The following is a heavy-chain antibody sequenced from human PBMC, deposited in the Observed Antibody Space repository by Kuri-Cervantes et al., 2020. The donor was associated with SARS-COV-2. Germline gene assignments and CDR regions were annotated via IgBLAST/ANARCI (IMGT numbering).Heavy chain of an antibody. CDR2: IYYSGGT. Sequence: SETLSLTCAVSGGSFNGYYWTWIRQPPGKGLEWIGYIYYSGGTNYNPSLKSRVTISVDTSKNQFSLKLSSVTAADTAVYYCARDNHYYGSGSLGIDYWGQGTLVTVSS. CDR1: GGSFNGYY. V-gene: IGHV4-59*01. D-gene: IGHD3-10*01. CDR3: ARDNHYYGSGSLGIDY. J-gene: IGHJ4*02.